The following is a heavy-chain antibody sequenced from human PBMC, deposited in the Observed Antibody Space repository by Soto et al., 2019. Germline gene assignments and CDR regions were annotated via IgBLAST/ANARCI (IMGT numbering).Heavy chain of an antibody. V-gene: IGHV3-33*01. CDR3: ARTLIAAAGTFDY. CDR1: GFTFSSYG. D-gene: IGHD6-13*01. CDR2: IWYDGSNK. J-gene: IGHJ4*02. Sequence: QVQLVESGGGVVQPGRSLRLSCAASGFTFSSYGMHWVRQAPGKGLEWVAVIWYDGSNKYYADSVKGRFTISRDNSKNTLYLQMNSLRAKDTAVYYCARTLIAAAGTFDYWGQGTLVTVSS.